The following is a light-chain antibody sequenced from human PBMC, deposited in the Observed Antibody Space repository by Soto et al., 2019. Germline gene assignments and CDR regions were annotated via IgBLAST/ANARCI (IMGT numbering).Light chain of an antibody. J-gene: IGLJ3*02. CDR1: SSDVGGYNY. CDR2: EVT. Sequence: QSALTQPPSASGSPGQSVTISCTGNSSDVGGYNYVSWYQQYPGRAPKLMIYEVTKRPSGVPDPFSGSKSGNTASLTVSGLQAEDEADYCCSSYAASNNFYFVFGGWTQLTVL. CDR3: SSYAASNNFYFV. V-gene: IGLV2-8*01.